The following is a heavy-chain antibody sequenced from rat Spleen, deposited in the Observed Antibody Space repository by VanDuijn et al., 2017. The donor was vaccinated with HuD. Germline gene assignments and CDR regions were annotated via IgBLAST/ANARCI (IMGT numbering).Heavy chain of an antibody. D-gene: IGHD1-11*01. CDR1: GFTFSNYD. CDR3: TTDERVRDY. Sequence: EVQLVESGGGLVQPGRSMKLSCAASGFTFSNYDMAWVRQAPTKGLEWVASISYDGSSTYYRDSVKGRFTISRDNAKSTLYLQMDSLRSEDTATYYCTTDERVRDYWGQGVMVTVSS. J-gene: IGHJ2*01. V-gene: IGHV5-20*01. CDR2: ISYDGSST.